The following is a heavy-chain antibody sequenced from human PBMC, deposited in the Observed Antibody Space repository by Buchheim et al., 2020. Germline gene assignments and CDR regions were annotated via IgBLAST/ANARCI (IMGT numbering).Heavy chain of an antibody. Sequence: QVQLVESGGGVVQPGRSLRLSCAASGFTFSSYGMHWVRQAPGKGLEWVAVIWYDGSNKYYADSVKGRFPISRDNSKNTQYLQMNSLRAEDTAVYYCARESPFGAVAGTVDYWGQGTL. CDR2: IWYDGSNK. V-gene: IGHV3-33*01. CDR3: ARESPFGAVAGTVDY. D-gene: IGHD6-19*01. CDR1: GFTFSSYG. J-gene: IGHJ4*02.